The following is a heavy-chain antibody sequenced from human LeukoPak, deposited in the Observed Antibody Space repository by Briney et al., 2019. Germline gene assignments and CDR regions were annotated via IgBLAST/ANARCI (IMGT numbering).Heavy chain of an antibody. CDR1: GFSFNNYA. CDR3: AKGSRSSRPYYFDF. D-gene: IGHD3-10*01. V-gene: IGHV3-23*01. CDR2: ITGSGDDT. Sequence: GGSLRLSCAASGFSFNNYAMSWVRQVPGKGLEWVSAITGSGDDTYHADSVKGRFTISRDNSGHTLYLQMNSLRVEDSAMYYCAKGSRSSRPYYFDFWGQGTLVTVSS. J-gene: IGHJ4*02.